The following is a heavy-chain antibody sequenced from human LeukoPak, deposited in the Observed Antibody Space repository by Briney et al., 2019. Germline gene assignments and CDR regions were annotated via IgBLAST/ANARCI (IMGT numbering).Heavy chain of an antibody. CDR1: GFTFSSYG. CDR2: ISYDGSNK. D-gene: IGHD3-3*01. V-gene: IGHV3-30*03. CDR3: ARGPSNYDFWSGYLWIDY. J-gene: IGHJ4*02. Sequence: PGGSLRLSCAASGFTFSSYGMHWVRQAPGKGLEWVAVISYDGSNKYYADSVKGRFTISRDNSKNTLYLQMNSLRAEDTAVYYCARGPSNYDFWSGYLWIDYWGQGTLVTVSS.